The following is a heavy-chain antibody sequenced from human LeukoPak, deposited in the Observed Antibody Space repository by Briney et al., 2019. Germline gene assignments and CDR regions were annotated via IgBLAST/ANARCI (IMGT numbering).Heavy chain of an antibody. V-gene: IGHV3-30-3*01. CDR3: ARDEYYGSGNYWYYFNY. CDR1: GFTFSSYA. CDR2: ISYDGSNR. J-gene: IGHJ4*02. D-gene: IGHD3-10*01. Sequence: GGSPRLSCAASGFTFSSYAMHWVRQAPGKGLEWVAVISYDGSNRYYTDSVKGRFTTSRDNSKNTLYLQMNSLRVEDTAVYYCARDEYYGSGNYWYYFNYWGQGTLVTVSS.